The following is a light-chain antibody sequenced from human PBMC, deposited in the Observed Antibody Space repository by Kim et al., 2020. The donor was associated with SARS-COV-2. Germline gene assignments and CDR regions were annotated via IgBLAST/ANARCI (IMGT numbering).Light chain of an antibody. V-gene: IGLV3-19*01. CDR2: SKN. Sequence: SSELTQDPAVSVALGQTVRITCQGDSLRSYYASWYQQKPGQAPVLVIYSKNNRPSGIPDRFSGSSSGTPASLTITGAQAEDEADYYCISRDSSGNHLVFGGGTKVTVL. J-gene: IGLJ2*01. CDR1: SLRSYY. CDR3: ISRDSSGNHLV.